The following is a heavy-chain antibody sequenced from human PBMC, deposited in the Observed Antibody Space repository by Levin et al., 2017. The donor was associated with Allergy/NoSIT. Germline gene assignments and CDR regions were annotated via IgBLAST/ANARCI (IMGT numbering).Heavy chain of an antibody. CDR2: ISAYNGNT. CDR3: ARDIAAAGHDAFDI. Sequence: ASVKVSCKASGYTFTSYGISWVRQAPGRGLEWMGWISAYNGNTNYAQKLQGRVTMTTDTSTSTAYMELRSLRSDDTAVYYCARDIAAAGHDAFDIWGQGTMVTVSS. V-gene: IGHV1-18*01. D-gene: IGHD6-13*01. J-gene: IGHJ3*02. CDR1: GYTFTSYG.